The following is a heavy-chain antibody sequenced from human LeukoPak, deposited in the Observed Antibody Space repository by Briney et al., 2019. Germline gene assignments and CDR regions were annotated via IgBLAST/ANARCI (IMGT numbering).Heavy chain of an antibody. Sequence: SQTLSLTCAISGDSVSSNSVTWNWIRQSPSRGLEWLGRTYYRSTWYNDYAVSVRGRITVNLDTSKNQFSLQLNSVTPEDTAVYYCARSHHSYYFDYWGQGALVTVSS. CDR1: GDSVSSNSVT. CDR3: ARSHHSYYFDY. CDR2: TYYRSTWYN. D-gene: IGHD6-6*01. V-gene: IGHV6-1*01. J-gene: IGHJ4*02.